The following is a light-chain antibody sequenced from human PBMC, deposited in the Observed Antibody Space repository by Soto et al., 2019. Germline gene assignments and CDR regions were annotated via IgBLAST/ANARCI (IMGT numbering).Light chain of an antibody. J-gene: IGKJ1*01. V-gene: IGKV1-5*01. CDR1: QSISSW. CDR2: DAS. CDR3: QQYNAYART. Sequence: DIQMTQSPSTLSASVGDRVTITCRASQSISSWLAWYQQKPGKAPKVLIYDASNLESGVPSRFSGSGSGTEFTLTIGSLQPDDFATYYCQQYNAYARTFGQGTKVEIK.